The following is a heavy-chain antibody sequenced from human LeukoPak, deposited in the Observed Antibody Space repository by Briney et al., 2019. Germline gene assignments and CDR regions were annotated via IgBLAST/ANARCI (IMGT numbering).Heavy chain of an antibody. Sequence: ASVKVSCKASGYTFTGYYMHWVRQAPGQGLEWMGWINPNSGGTNYAQKFQGRVTMTRDTSISTAYMELSRLSSDDTAVYYCARDRRITMVRGVIMPWFDPWGQGTLVTVSS. V-gene: IGHV1-2*02. CDR1: GYTFTGYY. CDR2: INPNSGGT. D-gene: IGHD3-10*01. J-gene: IGHJ5*02. CDR3: ARDRRITMVRGVIMPWFDP.